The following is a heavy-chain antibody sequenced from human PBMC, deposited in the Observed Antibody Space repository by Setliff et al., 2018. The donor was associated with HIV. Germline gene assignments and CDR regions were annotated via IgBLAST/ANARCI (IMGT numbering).Heavy chain of an antibody. CDR3: AHGRTGIAPPDFDY. Sequence: VSGPTLVNPTQTLTLTCTFSGFSLTPRGASVGWIRQPPGRALEWLALIYWNGDERYSASLQGRLSIAKDTSRNQVVLTLTNMSPDDTATYFCAHGRTGIAPPDFDYWVPETLLVTVSS. J-gene: IGHJ4*03. V-gene: IGHV2-5*01. CDR1: GFSLTPRGAS. D-gene: IGHD7-27*01. CDR2: IYWNGDE.